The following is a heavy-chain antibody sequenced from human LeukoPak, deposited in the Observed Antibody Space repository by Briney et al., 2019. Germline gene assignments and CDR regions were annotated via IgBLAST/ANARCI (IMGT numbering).Heavy chain of an antibody. CDR2: IYYSGST. V-gene: IGHV4-39*07. CDR1: GGSISSSSYY. J-gene: IGHJ4*02. D-gene: IGHD5-18*01. Sequence: PSETLSLTCTVSGGSISSSSYYWGWIRQPPGKGLEWIGSIYYSGSTYYNPSLKSRVTISVDTSKNQFSLKLSSVTAADTAVYYCARDRDTAMVRGGVDYWGQGTLVTVSS. CDR3: ARDRDTAMVRGGVDY.